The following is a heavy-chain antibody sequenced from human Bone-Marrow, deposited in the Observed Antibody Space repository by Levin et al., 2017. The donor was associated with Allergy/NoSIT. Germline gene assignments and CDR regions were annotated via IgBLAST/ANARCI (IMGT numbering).Heavy chain of an antibody. V-gene: IGHV4-59*01. Sequence: PSETLSLTCTVSGGSISSYYWSWIRQPPGKGLEWIGYIYYSGSTNYNPSLKSRVTISVDTSKNQFSLKLSSVTAADTAVYFCARGSHFWSGSFDYWGQGTLVTVSS. J-gene: IGHJ4*02. CDR1: GGSISSYY. D-gene: IGHD3-3*02. CDR2: IYYSGST. CDR3: ARGSHFWSGSFDY.